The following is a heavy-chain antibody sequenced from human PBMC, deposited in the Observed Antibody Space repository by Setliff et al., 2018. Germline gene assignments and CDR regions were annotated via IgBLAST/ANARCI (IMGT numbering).Heavy chain of an antibody. CDR3: AKDPAAKSGWLYYFDY. CDR2: ITGSGGNI. D-gene: IGHD6-19*01. V-gene: IGHV3-23*01. J-gene: IGHJ4*02. Sequence: GGSLRLSCEASGFTFSDYAMTWVRQAPGKGLEWVSAITGSGGNIFYADSVRGRFTISRDNSNNTLFLQMDSLRAEDTAIYYCAKDPAAKSGWLYYFDYWGQGTLVTVSS. CDR1: GFTFSDYA.